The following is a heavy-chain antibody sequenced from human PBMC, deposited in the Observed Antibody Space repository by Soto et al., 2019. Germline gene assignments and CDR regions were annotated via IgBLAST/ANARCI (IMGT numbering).Heavy chain of an antibody. Sequence: GGSLRLSCAVSGFTFRNYAMTWVRQAPEKGLEWVSSISGSGDDTYYADSVKGRFTISRDNSKNTLYLHMNSLRAEDTATYFCAQDQGVTVTAIWGVGGYWGQGTLVTVSS. CDR1: GFTFRNYA. J-gene: IGHJ4*02. V-gene: IGHV3-23*01. CDR2: ISGSGDDT. D-gene: IGHD2-21*02. CDR3: AQDQGVTVTAIWGVGGY.